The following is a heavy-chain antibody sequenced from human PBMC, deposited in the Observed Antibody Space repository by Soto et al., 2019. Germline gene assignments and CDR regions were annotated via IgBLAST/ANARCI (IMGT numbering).Heavy chain of an antibody. CDR1: GGSISSYY. J-gene: IGHJ5*02. V-gene: IGHV4-59*01. CDR3: ADFYDSSGYFLS. CDR2: IYYSGST. D-gene: IGHD3-22*01. Sequence: PSETLSLTCTASGGSISSYYWSWIRQPPGKGLEWIGYIYYSGSTNYNPSLKSRVTMSVDTSKNQFSLKLSSVTAADTAVYYCADFYDSSGYFLSWGQGTLVTVSS.